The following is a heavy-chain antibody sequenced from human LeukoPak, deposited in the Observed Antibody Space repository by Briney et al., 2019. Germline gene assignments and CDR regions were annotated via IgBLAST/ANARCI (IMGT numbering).Heavy chain of an antibody. D-gene: IGHD6-6*01. V-gene: IGHV4-4*09. J-gene: IGHJ4*02. CDR2: IYTSGYT. CDR3: ARHRYSSSPDSLDY. CDR1: GGSISSYY. Sequence: PSETLSPTCTVSGGSISSYYWSWIRQPPGKGLEWIGYIYTSGYTNYNPSLKSRVTISVDTSENQFSLKLSSVTAADTAVYYCARHRYSSSPDSLDYWGQGTLVTVSS.